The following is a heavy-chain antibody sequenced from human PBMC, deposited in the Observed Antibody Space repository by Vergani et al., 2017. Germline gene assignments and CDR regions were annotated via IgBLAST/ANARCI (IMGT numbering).Heavy chain of an antibody. D-gene: IGHD5-12*01. V-gene: IGHV3-15*01. Sequence: EVQLVESGGGLVKPGGSLRLSCAASGFTFSNAWMSWVRQAPGKGLEWVGRIKSKTDGGTTDYAAPVKGRFTISRDDAKNTLYLQMNSLKTEDTAVYYGTILRGYSGYGVDYWGQGTLVTVSS. J-gene: IGHJ4*02. CDR2: IKSKTDGGTT. CDR3: TILRGYSGYGVDY. CDR1: GFTFSNAW.